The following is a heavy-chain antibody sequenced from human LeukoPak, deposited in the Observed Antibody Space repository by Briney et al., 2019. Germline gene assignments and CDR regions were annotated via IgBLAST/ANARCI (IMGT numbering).Heavy chain of an antibody. CDR2: IKSKAAGGTT. J-gene: IGHJ4*02. V-gene: IGHV3-15*01. CDR3: TTGPDPTFDY. Sequence: GGSLRLSCAASGFTFSSVWVSWVRQAPGKGLEWVGRIKSKAAGGTTDYAAPVKGRFTISRDDSKNTLYLHMNSLKTEDTAIYYCTTGPDPTFDYWGRGTLVTVSS. CDR1: GFTFSSVW.